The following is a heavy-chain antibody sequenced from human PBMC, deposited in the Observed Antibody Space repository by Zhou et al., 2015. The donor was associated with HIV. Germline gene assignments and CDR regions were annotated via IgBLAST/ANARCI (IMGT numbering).Heavy chain of an antibody. CDR1: GYTFTGYY. J-gene: IGHJ3*02. Sequence: QVQLVQSGAEVKKPGASVKVSCKASGYTFTGYYMHWVRQAPGQGLEWMGWINPNSGGTNYAQKFQGRVTMTRDTSISTAYMELSRLRSDDTAVYYCARVGYCSGGSCLVAFDIVGPRDKWSPSLQ. V-gene: IGHV1-2*02. CDR3: ARVGYCSGGSCLVAFDI. CDR2: INPNSGGT. D-gene: IGHD2-15*01.